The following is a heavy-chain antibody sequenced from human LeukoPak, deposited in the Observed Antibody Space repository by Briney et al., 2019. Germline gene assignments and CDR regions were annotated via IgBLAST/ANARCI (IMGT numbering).Heavy chain of an antibody. D-gene: IGHD1-26*01. CDR3: AKDRRDSGSYWPLCY. Sequence: GGSLRLSCAASGFTFSSYWMHWVRQAPGKGLEWVSAISGSGGSTYYADSVKGRFTISRDNSKNTLYLQMNSLRAEDTAVYYCAKDRRDSGSYWPLCYWGQGTLVTVSS. J-gene: IGHJ4*02. CDR2: ISGSGGST. CDR1: GFTFSSYW. V-gene: IGHV3-23*01.